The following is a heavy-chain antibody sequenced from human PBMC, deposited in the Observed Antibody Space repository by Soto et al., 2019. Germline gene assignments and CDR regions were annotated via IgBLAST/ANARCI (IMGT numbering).Heavy chain of an antibody. D-gene: IGHD2-2*01. CDR2: ISSSSSYI. J-gene: IGHJ3*02. V-gene: IGHV3-21*01. Sequence: GGSLRLSCAASGFTFSSYSMNWVRQAPGKGLEWVSSISSSSSYIYYADSAKGRFTISRDNAKNSLYLQMNSLRAEDTAVYYCARDGEAGYCSSTSCYVRSAFDIWGQGTMVTVSS. CDR3: ARDGEAGYCSSTSCYVRSAFDI. CDR1: GFTFSSYS.